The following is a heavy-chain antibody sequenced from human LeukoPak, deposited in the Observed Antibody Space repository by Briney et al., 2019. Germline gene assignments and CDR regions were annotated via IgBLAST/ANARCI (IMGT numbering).Heavy chain of an antibody. CDR2: MNPNSGNT. Sequence: ASVKVSCKTSGYTFTSYDINWVRQATGQGLEWMGWMNPNSGNTGYAQKFQGRVTITRNTSISTAYMELSSLRSEDTAVYYCARRSGPALDAFDIWGKGTLVTVFS. D-gene: IGHD2-15*01. J-gene: IGHJ3*02. CDR1: GYTFTSYD. CDR3: ARRSGPALDAFDI. V-gene: IGHV1-8*03.